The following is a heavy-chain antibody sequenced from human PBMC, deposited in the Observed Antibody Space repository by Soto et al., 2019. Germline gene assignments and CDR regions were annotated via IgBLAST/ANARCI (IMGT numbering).Heavy chain of an antibody. V-gene: IGHV3-48*03. CDR3: ARDRSDYYDSSGYLPLYYYYGMDV. Sequence: EVQLVESGGGLVQPGGSLRLSCAASGFTFSSYEMNWVRQAPGKGLEWVSYISSSGSTIYYADSVKGRFTISRDNAKKSLYLQMNSLRAEDTAVYYCARDRSDYYDSSGYLPLYYYYGMDVWGQGTTVTVSS. CDR1: GFTFSSYE. D-gene: IGHD3-22*01. J-gene: IGHJ6*02. CDR2: ISSSGSTI.